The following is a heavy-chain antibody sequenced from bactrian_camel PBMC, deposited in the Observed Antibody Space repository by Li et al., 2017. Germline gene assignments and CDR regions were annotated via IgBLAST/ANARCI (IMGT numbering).Heavy chain of an antibody. Sequence: QVQLVESGGGSVQAGGSLRLSCVKSGSTYSHYSMAWFRENQGVAAIDDEGSTMYADSVKGRFTVSRDNAKNALYLQMNSLKPEDTAMYYCAADSRQALTCGPFRVGFSVANWAKRWRYNYWGQGTQVTVS. V-gene: IGHV3S53*01. CDR3: AADSRQALTCGPFRVGFSVANWAKRWRYNY. CDR2: IDDEGST. D-gene: IGHD5*01. J-gene: IGHJ4*01. CDR1: GSTYSHYS.